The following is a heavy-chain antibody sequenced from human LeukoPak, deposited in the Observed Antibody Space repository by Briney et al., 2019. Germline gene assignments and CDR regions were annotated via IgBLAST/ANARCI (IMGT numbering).Heavy chain of an antibody. D-gene: IGHD4-17*01. CDR3: ARLGNGDRDY. Sequence: SETLSLTCTVSGDSISSYYWSWIRQPPGKGMEWIGYIYYSGSTNYNPSLKSRVTISVDTSKNQFSLKLSSVTAADTAVYYCARLGNGDRDYWGQGTLVTVFS. CDR2: IYYSGST. CDR1: GDSISSYY. V-gene: IGHV4-59*08. J-gene: IGHJ4*02.